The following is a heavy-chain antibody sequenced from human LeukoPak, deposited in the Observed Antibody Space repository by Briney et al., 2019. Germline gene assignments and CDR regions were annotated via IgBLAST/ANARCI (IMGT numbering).Heavy chain of an antibody. V-gene: IGHV1-69*04. CDR2: IIPILGIA. J-gene: IGHJ4*02. Sequence: SVKVSCKASGGTFYSYAISWVRQAPGQGLEWMGRIIPILGIANYAQKFQGRVTITADKSTSTAYMELSSLRSEDTAVYYCARDLGMLGDYWGQGTLVTVSS. D-gene: IGHD2-8*01. CDR1: GGTFYSYA. CDR3: ARDLGMLGDY.